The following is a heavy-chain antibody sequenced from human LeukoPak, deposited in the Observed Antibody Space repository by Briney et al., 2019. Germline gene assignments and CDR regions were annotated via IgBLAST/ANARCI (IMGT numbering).Heavy chain of an antibody. Sequence: PGGSLRLSCAASGFPFSTYWMSWVRQAPGKGLEWVANINQDGSERHYVDSVKGRFTISRDNAKNSVYLQMNSLRVEDTAVYYCARDKMVGAMRFEYWGQGTLVTVSS. CDR2: INQDGSER. J-gene: IGHJ4*02. CDR3: ARDKMVGAMRFEY. V-gene: IGHV3-7*01. D-gene: IGHD1-26*01. CDR1: GFPFSTYW.